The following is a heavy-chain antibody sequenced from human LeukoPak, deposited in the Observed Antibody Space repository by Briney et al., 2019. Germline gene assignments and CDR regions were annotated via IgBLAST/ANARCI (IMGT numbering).Heavy chain of an antibody. Sequence: PGGSLRLSCSASGFTFGDYAMSWVRQAPGKGLEWVGFIRKKTYDATTEYAASVKGRFIISRDDFKSVAYLQMNSLKTEDTAVYYCTRVISGYFDRWGQGSLVSVSP. D-gene: IGHD3-10*01. CDR1: GFTFGDYA. CDR3: TRVISGYFDR. CDR2: IRKKTYDATT. J-gene: IGHJ1*01. V-gene: IGHV3-49*04.